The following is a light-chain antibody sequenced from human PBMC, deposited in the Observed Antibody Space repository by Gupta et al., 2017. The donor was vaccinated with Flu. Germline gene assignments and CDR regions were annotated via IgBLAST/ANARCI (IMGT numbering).Light chain of an antibody. CDR3: AAWDDSLTGWV. V-gene: IGLV1-44*01. J-gene: IGLJ3*02. CDR1: SSNIGSNI. CDR2: RNN. Sequence: QSVLTQSPSASGTPGQRVTISCSGSSSNIGSNIVNWYQHLPGTAPKLLIYRNNERPSGVPDRFSGSKSGTSASLAISGLQSEDEADYYCAAWDDSLTGWVFGGGTKLTVL.